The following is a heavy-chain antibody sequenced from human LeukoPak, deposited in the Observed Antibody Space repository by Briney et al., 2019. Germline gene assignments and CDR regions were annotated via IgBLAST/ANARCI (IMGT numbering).Heavy chain of an antibody. V-gene: IGHV3-21*01. D-gene: IGHD2-8*01. CDR1: GFTFSTYS. CDR3: ARGAYCTNGVCYPPDY. J-gene: IGHJ4*02. Sequence: PGGSLRLSCAVSGFTFSTYSMNWIRQAPGKGLEWVSSISSSSSHIYYADSVRGRFTISRDNAKNSLYLQMNSLRAEDTAVYYCARGAYCTNGVCYPPDYWGQGTLVTVSS. CDR2: ISSSSSHI.